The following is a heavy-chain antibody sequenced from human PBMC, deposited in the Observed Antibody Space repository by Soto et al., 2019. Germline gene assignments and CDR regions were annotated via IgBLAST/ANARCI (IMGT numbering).Heavy chain of an antibody. CDR1: GYSFTSYC. D-gene: IGHD1-26*01. CDR3: ARGRRSIVGATNFDF. V-gene: IGHV5-51*01. Sequence: GESLKISCESSGYSFTSYCIGWVRQMPGKGLELVGIICPGDSDSRYSPSFQGQVTISADKSISTAYVQWSSLKASDTAMYYCARGRRSIVGATNFDFWGQGTLVTVSS. J-gene: IGHJ4*02. CDR2: ICPGDSDS.